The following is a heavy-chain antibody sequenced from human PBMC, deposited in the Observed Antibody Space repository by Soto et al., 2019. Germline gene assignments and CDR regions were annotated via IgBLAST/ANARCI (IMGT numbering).Heavy chain of an antibody. CDR2: IYYSGST. Sequence: QVQLQESGPGLVKPSETLSLTCTVSGGSISSYYWSWIRQPPGKGLEWIGYIYYSGSTNYNPSLKRRXXLXVXXSKNQFSLKLSSVTAADTAAYYCARARGREGVFDYWGQGTLVTVSS. CDR3: ARARGREGVFDY. J-gene: IGHJ4*02. CDR1: GGSISSYY. V-gene: IGHV4-59*01.